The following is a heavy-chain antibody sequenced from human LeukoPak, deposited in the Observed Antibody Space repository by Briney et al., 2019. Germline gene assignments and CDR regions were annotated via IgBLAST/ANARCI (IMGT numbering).Heavy chain of an antibody. CDR3: ARLQSYGSGRSYYMDV. Sequence: KPWETLSLTCTVSGASISSSYWSWIRQPPGEGLEWIGYIYTSGNTNYNLSLQSRVTMSVDTSKNQFPLNLTSVTAADTAVYYCARLQSYGSGRSYYMDVWANGATVTVSS. CDR1: GASISSSY. D-gene: IGHD3-10*01. J-gene: IGHJ6*03. V-gene: IGHV4-4*09. CDR2: IYTSGNT.